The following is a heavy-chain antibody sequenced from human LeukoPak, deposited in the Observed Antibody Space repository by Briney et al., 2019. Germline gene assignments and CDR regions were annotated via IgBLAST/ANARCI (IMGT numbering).Heavy chain of an antibody. Sequence: SETLSLTCAVYGGSFSGYYWSWIRQPPGKGLEWIGEINHSGSTNHNPSPKSRVTISVDTSKNQFSLKLSSVTAADTAVYYCARVRGSSRLSYYYYYYMDVWGKGTTVTVSS. J-gene: IGHJ6*03. CDR2: INHSGST. CDR3: ARVRGSSRLSYYYYYYMDV. CDR1: GGSFSGYY. D-gene: IGHD6-6*01. V-gene: IGHV4-34*01.